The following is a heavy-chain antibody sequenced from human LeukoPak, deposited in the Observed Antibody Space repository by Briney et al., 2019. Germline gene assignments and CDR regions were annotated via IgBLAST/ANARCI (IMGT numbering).Heavy chain of an antibody. Sequence: GASVKVSCKASGYTFTSYAISWVRQAPGQGLEWMGWISGHNDDTNYAQRLQGRVTMTTDTSTSTAYMELRSLRSEDTAVYYCASPGPLLGHYYYYYMDVWGKGTTVTVSS. D-gene: IGHD3-16*01. CDR3: ASPGPLLGHYYYYYMDV. J-gene: IGHJ6*03. CDR1: GYTFTSYA. CDR2: ISGHNDDT. V-gene: IGHV1-18*01.